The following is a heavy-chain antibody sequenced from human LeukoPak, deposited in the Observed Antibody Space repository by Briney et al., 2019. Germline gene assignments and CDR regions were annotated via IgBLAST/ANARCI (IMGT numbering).Heavy chain of an antibody. V-gene: IGHV3-7*01. CDR2: IKQDGSEK. CDR3: ARDAYSSGWAYYYYYYYMDV. Sequence: GGSLRLSCAASGFTFSSYWMSWVRQAPGKGLKWVANIKQDGSEKYYVDSVKGRFTISRDNAKNSLYLQMNSLRAEDTAVYCCARDAYSSGWAYYYYYYYMDVWGKGTTVTVSS. D-gene: IGHD6-19*01. J-gene: IGHJ6*03. CDR1: GFTFSSYW.